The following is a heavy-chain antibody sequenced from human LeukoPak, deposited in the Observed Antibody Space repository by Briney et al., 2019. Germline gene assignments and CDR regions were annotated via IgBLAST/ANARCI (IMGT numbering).Heavy chain of an antibody. V-gene: IGHV1-2*06. Sequence: ASVKVSCKASGYTFTGYYMHWVRQAPGQGLEWMGRINPNSGDTNYAQKFQGRVTMTRDTSTSTAYLELSRLRGDDTAVYYCVPSSTDPYFDYWGQGTLVTVSS. CDR1: GYTFTGYY. CDR3: VPSSTDPYFDY. D-gene: IGHD4-11*01. J-gene: IGHJ4*02. CDR2: INPNSGDT.